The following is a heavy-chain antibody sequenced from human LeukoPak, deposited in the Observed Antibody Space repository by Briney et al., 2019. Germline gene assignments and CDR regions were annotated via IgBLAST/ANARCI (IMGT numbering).Heavy chain of an antibody. CDR1: GGSISSGGYS. D-gene: IGHD3-22*01. Sequence: PSETLSLTCAVSGGSISSGGYSWSWLRQPPGKGLEWIGYIYHSGSTYYNPSLKSRVTISVDRSKNQFSLKLSSVTAADTAVYYCARGQARYYDSSGYYYYFDYWGQGTLVTVSS. CDR3: ARGQARYYDSSGYYYYFDY. CDR2: IYHSGST. J-gene: IGHJ4*02. V-gene: IGHV4-30-2*01.